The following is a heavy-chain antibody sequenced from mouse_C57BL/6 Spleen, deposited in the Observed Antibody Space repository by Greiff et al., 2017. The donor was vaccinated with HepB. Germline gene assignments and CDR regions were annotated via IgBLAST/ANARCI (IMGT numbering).Heavy chain of an antibody. Sequence: QVQLQQSGAELVKPGASVKLSCKASGYTFTSYWMHWVKQRPGQGLEWIGMIHPNSGSTNYNEKFKSKATLTVDKSSSTAYMQLSSLTSEDSAVYYCARYDGYSYYFDYWGQGTTLTVSS. V-gene: IGHV1-64*01. CDR2: IHPNSGST. CDR3: ARYDGYSYYFDY. CDR1: GYTFTSYW. J-gene: IGHJ2*01. D-gene: IGHD2-3*01.